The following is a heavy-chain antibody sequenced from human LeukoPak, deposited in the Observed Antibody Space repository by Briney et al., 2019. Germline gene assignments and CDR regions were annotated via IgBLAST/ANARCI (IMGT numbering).Heavy chain of an antibody. V-gene: IGHV3-48*03. Sequence: GGSLRLSCEVSGFTVSTYEMNWVRQAPGKGLEWVSQITSGSITYYADSVKGRFTISRDNAKNSLYLQMNSLRVEDTAVYYCARRFDAWGQGTLVTVSS. CDR1: GFTVSTYE. CDR2: ITSGSIT. CDR3: ARRFDA. J-gene: IGHJ4*02.